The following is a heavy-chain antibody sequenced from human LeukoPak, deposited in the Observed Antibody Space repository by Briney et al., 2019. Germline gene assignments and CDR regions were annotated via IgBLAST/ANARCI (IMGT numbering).Heavy chain of an antibody. Sequence: SVKVSCKASGGTFISYAISWVRQAPGQGLEWMGGIIPIFGTANYAQKFQGRVTITADESTSTAYMELSSLRSEDTAVYYCASSHTYYYDSSGLFWGQGTLVTVSS. CDR3: ASSHTYYYDSSGLF. V-gene: IGHV1-69*13. CDR2: IIPIFGTA. CDR1: GGTFISYA. J-gene: IGHJ4*02. D-gene: IGHD3-22*01.